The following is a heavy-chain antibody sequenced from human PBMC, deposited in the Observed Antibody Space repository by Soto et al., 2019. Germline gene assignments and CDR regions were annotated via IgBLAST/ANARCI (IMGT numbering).Heavy chain of an antibody. CDR2: IFYSGST. D-gene: IGHD2-15*01. J-gene: IGHJ6*02. CDR3: ARAATPHYYGMDV. CDR1: GDSISSADYY. V-gene: IGHV4-30-4*01. Sequence: PSETLSLTCTVSGDSISSADYYWSWIRQTPGKGLEWIGHIFYSGSTYYNPSLKSRVTISVDRSKNQFSLKLSSVTAADTAVYYCARAATPHYYGMDVWGQGTTVTVSS.